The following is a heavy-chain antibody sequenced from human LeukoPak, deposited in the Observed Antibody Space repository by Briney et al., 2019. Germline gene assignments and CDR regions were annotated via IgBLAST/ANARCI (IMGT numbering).Heavy chain of an antibody. CDR1: GFTFSSHA. CDR2: ISISGDTT. J-gene: IGHJ4*02. V-gene: IGHV3-23*01. D-gene: IGHD6-13*01. CDR3: AKVIAAAEEGDG. Sequence: GGSLRLSCGASGFTFSSHAMTWVRQAPGKGLEWVSAISISGDTTYYADAVKGRFTISRDNAKNSLYLQMNSLRAEDTAVYYCAKVIAAAEEGDGWGQGTLVTVSS.